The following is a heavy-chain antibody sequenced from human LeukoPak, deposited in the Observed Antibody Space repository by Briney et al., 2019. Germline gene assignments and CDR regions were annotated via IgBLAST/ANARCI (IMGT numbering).Heavy chain of an antibody. J-gene: IGHJ4*02. CDR2: IYYSGST. CDR3: AGTMVRGPWGN. V-gene: IGHV4-39*07. Sequence: SETLSLTCTVSGGSISSSSYFWGWIRQPPGKGLEWIGSIYYSGSTYYNPSLKSRVTISVDTSKNQFSLKLSSVTAADTAVYYCAGTMVRGPWGNWGQGTLVTVSS. CDR1: GGSISSSSYF. D-gene: IGHD3-10*01.